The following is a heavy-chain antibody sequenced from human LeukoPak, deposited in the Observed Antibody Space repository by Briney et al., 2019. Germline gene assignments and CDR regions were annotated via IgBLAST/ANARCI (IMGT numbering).Heavy chain of an antibody. CDR1: GGSISSSSYY. J-gene: IGHJ4*02. V-gene: IGHV4-39*01. Sequence: SETLSLTCTVSGGSISSSSYYWGWIRQPPGKGLEWIGSIYYSGSTHYNPSLKSRVTISVDTSKNQFSLKLSSVTAADTAVYYCARVKSGYSYGPLDYWGQGTLVTVSS. CDR3: ARVKSGYSYGPLDY. D-gene: IGHD5-18*01. CDR2: IYYSGST.